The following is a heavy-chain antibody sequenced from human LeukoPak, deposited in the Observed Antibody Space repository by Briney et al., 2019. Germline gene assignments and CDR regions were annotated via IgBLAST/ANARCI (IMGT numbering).Heavy chain of an antibody. CDR2: INHSGST. CDR1: GGSSSGYY. Sequence: PSETLSLTCAVYGGSSSGYYWSWIRQPPGKGLEWIGEINHSGSTNYNPSLKSRVTISVDTSKNQFSLKLSSVTAADTAVYYCARGWQEGYFDYWGQGTLVTVSS. V-gene: IGHV4-34*01. CDR3: ARGWQEGYFDY. J-gene: IGHJ4*02.